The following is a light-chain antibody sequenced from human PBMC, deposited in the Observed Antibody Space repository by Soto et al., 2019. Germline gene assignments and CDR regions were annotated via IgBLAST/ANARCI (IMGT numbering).Light chain of an antibody. J-gene: IGKJ1*01. CDR2: ATS. CDR3: QQSYRTPT. V-gene: IGKV1-39*01. CDR1: QSVHSY. Sequence: DIPMTQSPSSLSASVGDRVTITCRAGQSVHSYLNWYQQKPGTAPQLLNDATSTLQSGVRSRCSGSASGTAFTLTISSLQPDDFATYYCQQSYRTPTFGQGTKVEIK.